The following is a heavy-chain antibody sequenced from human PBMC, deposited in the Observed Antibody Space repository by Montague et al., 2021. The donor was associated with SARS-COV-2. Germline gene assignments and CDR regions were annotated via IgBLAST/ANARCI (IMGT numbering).Heavy chain of an antibody. D-gene: IGHD2-21*02. J-gene: IGHJ5*02. Sequence: SETLSLTCAVYAGSFSGYSWSWIRQPPGKGLEWIGEINHSGSTXXXPSXXXRVTISVDTSKNQFSLKLSSVTAADTAVYYCARRSRVVTAIWALRTSLTSWCDPWGQGTLVTVSS. CDR3: ARRSRVVTAIWALRTSLTSWCDP. CDR2: INHSGST. V-gene: IGHV4-34*01. CDR1: AGSFSGYS.